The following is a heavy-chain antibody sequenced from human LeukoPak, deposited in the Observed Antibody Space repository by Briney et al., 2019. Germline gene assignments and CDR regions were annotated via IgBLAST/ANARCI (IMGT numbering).Heavy chain of an antibody. V-gene: IGHV1-69*01. D-gene: IGHD2-2*01. CDR2: IIPIFGTA. CDR1: GGTFSSYA. J-gene: IGHJ5*02. Sequence: SVKVSCKASGGTFSSYAISWVRQAPGQGLEWMGGIIPIFGTANYAQKFQGRVTITADESTSTAYMELSSLRPEDTALYYCARGVIPANWFDPWGQGTLVTVSS. CDR3: ARGVIPANWFDP.